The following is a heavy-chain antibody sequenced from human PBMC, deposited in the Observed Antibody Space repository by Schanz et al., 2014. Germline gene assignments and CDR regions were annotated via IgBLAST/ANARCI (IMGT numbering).Heavy chain of an antibody. V-gene: IGHV3-7*01. D-gene: IGHD3-10*01. J-gene: IGHJ5*02. CDR2: INQDGSDK. Sequence: EVQLVESGGGLLQPGGSLRLSCAASGFTFGTFWMSWVRQAPGKGLEWVANINQDGSDKSYVDSVKGRFTISRDNAKNSLYLQMNSLRAEDTAVYYCARGEFGRLFPTWFDPWGQGTLVTVSS. CDR3: ARGEFGRLFPTWFDP. CDR1: GFTFGTFW.